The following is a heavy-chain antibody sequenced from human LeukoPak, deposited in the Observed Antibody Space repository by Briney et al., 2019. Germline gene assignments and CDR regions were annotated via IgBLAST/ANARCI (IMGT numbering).Heavy chain of an antibody. Sequence: SETLSLTCAVYGGSFSGYYWSWIRQPPGKGLEWIGEINHSGSTNYNPSLKSRVTISVDTSKNQFSLKLSSVTAADTAVYYCAGLQHYDILTGNGFDPWGQGTLVTVSS. CDR2: INHSGST. J-gene: IGHJ5*02. CDR3: AGLQHYDILTGNGFDP. CDR1: GGSFSGYY. V-gene: IGHV4-34*01. D-gene: IGHD3-9*01.